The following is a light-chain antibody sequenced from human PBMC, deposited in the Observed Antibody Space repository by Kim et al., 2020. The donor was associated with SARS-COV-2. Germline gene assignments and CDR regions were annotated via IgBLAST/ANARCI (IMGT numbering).Light chain of an antibody. J-gene: IGKJ4*01. CDR3: QQYGDSLT. Sequence: EIVLTQSPGTLSLSPGERATLSCRASQTISSNYLAWYQQKPGQTPRVLIYGASSRATGIPDRFSGGGSGTDFTLTISRLEPEDFAVYYCQQYGDSLTFGGGTKLEIK. V-gene: IGKV3-20*01. CDR2: GAS. CDR1: QTISSNY.